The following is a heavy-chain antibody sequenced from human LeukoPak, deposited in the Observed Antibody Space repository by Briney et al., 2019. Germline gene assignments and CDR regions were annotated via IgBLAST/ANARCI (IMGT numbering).Heavy chain of an antibody. D-gene: IGHD3-22*01. CDR1: GGSISSYY. J-gene: IGHJ5*02. Sequence: SETLSLTCTVSGGSISSYYWSWIRQPPGKGLEWTGYIYYSGSTNYNPSLKSRVTISVDTSKNQFSLKLSSVTAADTAVYYCARGGHYYDSSGYLHWFDPWGQGTLVTVSS. CDR3: ARGGHYYDSSGYLHWFDP. CDR2: IYYSGST. V-gene: IGHV4-59*01.